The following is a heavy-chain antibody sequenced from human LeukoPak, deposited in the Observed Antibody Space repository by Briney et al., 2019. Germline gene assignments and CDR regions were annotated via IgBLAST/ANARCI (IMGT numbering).Heavy chain of an antibody. CDR2: ISTSGGST. Sequence: GGSLRLSCAASGFTFSNYAMSWVRQAPGKGLEWVSGISTSGGSTYYADSVKGRFTISRDNSKSTLYLQMNSLRAEDTAVYYCAREPNNVVTPAGFDYWGQGTLVTVSS. D-gene: IGHD2-2*01. J-gene: IGHJ4*02. V-gene: IGHV3-23*01. CDR3: AREPNNVVTPAGFDY. CDR1: GFTFSNYA.